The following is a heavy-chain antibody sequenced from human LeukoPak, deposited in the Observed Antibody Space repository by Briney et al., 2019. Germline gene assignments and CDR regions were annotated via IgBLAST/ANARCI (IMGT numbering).Heavy chain of an antibody. Sequence: SSETLSLTCNVSGESISSHYWSWTRQSPGKGLEWIGRIYTSGSTNYNPSLKSRVTISVDTSKNQFSLKLSSVTAADTAVYYCTRGSIAYYYMDVWGKGTTVTISS. CDR1: GESISSHY. J-gene: IGHJ6*03. V-gene: IGHV4-59*11. D-gene: IGHD3-22*01. CDR2: IYTSGST. CDR3: TRGSIAYYYMDV.